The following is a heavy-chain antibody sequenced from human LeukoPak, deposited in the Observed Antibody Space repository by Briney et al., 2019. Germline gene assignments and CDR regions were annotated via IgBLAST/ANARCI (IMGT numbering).Heavy chain of an antibody. Sequence: GGSLRLYCTASGFTFGDYAMSRVRQAPGKGLEWVGIIRSRAYGGTKEYAASVKGRFTISRDDSKSIAYLQMNSLKTEDTGVYYCAKDQRVTSYGYLCDYWGQGTLVTVSS. CDR2: IRSRAYGGTK. J-gene: IGHJ4*02. CDR3: AKDQRVTSYGYLCDY. V-gene: IGHV3-49*04. CDR1: GFTFGDYA. D-gene: IGHD2-21*02.